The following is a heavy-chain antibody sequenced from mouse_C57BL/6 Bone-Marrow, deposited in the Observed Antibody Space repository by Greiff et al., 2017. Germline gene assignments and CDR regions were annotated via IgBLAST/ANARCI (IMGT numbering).Heavy chain of an antibody. Sequence: DVQLQESGGGLVQPGGSMKLSCVASGFTFSNYWMNWVRQSPEKGLEWVAQIRLKSDNYATHYAESVKGRFTISRDDSKSSVYLQMNNLRAEDTGIYYCTGRWLLPYWYFDVWGTGTTVTVSS. CDR3: TGRWLLPYWYFDV. V-gene: IGHV6-3*01. CDR1: GFTFSNYW. D-gene: IGHD2-3*01. CDR2: IRLKSDNYAT. J-gene: IGHJ1*03.